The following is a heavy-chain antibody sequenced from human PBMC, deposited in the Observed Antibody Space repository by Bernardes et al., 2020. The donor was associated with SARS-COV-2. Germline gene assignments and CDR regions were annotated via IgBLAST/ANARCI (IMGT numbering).Heavy chain of an antibody. D-gene: IGHD3-10*01. CDR3: ARFTMVRGVIINPAFDI. V-gene: IGHV4-30-4*01. Sequence: SETLSLTCTVSGGSISSGDYYWSWIRQPPGKGLEWIGYIYYSGSTYYNPSLKSRVTISVDTSKNQFSLKLSSVTAADTAVYYCARFTMVRGVIINPAFDIWGQGTMVTVSS. J-gene: IGHJ3*02. CDR1: GGSISSGDYY. CDR2: IYYSGST.